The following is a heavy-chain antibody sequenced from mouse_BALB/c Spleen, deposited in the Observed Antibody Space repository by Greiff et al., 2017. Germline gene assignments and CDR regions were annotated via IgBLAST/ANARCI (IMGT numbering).Heavy chain of an antibody. J-gene: IGHJ4*01. CDR2: ISSGGSYT. V-gene: IGHV5-9-3*01. CDR3: ARHEDLPYAMDY. Sequence: VHLVESGGGLVKPGGSLKLSCAASGFTFSSYAMSWVRQTPGKRLEWVATISSGGSYTYYPDSVKGRFTISRDNAKNTLYLQMSSLRSEDTAMYYCARHEDLPYAMDYWGQGTSVTVSS. CDR1: GFTFSSYA.